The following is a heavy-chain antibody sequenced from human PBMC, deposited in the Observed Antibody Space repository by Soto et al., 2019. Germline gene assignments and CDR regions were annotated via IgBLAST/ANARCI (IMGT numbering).Heavy chain of an antibody. CDR2: IIPIFGTA. V-gene: IGHV1-69*12. Sequence: QVQLVQSGAEVKKPGSSVKVSCKASGGTFSSYAISWVRQAPGQGLEWMGGIIPIFGTANYAQKFQGRVTITADESTSTAYRELSSLRSEDTAVYYCARDPVAAAGESYYYYGMDVWGQGTTVTVSS. D-gene: IGHD6-13*01. CDR3: ARDPVAAAGESYYYYGMDV. J-gene: IGHJ6*02. CDR1: GGTFSSYA.